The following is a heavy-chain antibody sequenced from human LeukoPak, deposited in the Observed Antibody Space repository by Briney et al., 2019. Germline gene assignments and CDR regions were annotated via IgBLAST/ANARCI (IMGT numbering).Heavy chain of an antibody. V-gene: IGHV3-23*01. D-gene: IGHD3-22*01. CDR3: APGRIVVAPYLDD. CDR2: ISGSGGST. CDR1: GFTFILYA. Sequence: GGSLRLSWAAFGFTFILYAMGGGRDRPGKGLEWVSAISGSGGSTYSAGSVEGRFPISRDNPKDTRSLQLTCVRAQDTAVFYFAPGRIVVAPYLDDWGQGTQVTVSS. J-gene: IGHJ4*02.